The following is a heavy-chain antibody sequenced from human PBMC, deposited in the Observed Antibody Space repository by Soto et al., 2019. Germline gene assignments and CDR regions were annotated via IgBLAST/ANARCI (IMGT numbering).Heavy chain of an antibody. Sequence: GGSLRLSCAASGFTFSSYAMSWVRQAPGKGLEWVSAISGSGGSTYYADSVKGRFTISRDNSKNTLYLQMNSLRAEDTAVYYCAKDPTTVTTRAVNWFDPWGQGTLVTVS. D-gene: IGHD4-4*01. CDR3: AKDPTTVTTRAVNWFDP. CDR2: ISGSGGST. V-gene: IGHV3-23*01. J-gene: IGHJ5*02. CDR1: GFTFSSYA.